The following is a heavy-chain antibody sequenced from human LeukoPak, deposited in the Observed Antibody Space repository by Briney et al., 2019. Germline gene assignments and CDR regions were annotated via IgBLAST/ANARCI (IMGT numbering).Heavy chain of an antibody. D-gene: IGHD3-16*02. Sequence: GGSLRLSCAASGFTFDDYTMHWVRQAPGKGLEWVSLISWDGGSTYYADSVKGRFTISRDNSKNSLYLQMNSLRTEDTALYYCAKDIYGVITFGGVIGGSFDYWGQGTLVTVSS. V-gene: IGHV3-43*01. J-gene: IGHJ4*02. CDR1: GFTFDDYT. CDR3: AKDIYGVITFGGVIGGSFDY. CDR2: ISWDGGST.